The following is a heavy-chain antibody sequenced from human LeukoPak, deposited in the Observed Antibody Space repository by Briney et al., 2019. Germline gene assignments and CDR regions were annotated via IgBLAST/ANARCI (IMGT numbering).Heavy chain of an antibody. V-gene: IGHV1-24*01. CDR3: ATRFLEWLLSDY. Sequence: ASVKVSCKVSGYILTELSMHWVRQAPGKGLEWMGGFDPEDGETIYAQKFQGRVTMTEDTSTDTAYMELSSLRSEDTAVYYCATRFLEWLLSDYWGQGTLVTVSS. D-gene: IGHD3-3*01. J-gene: IGHJ4*02. CDR2: FDPEDGET. CDR1: GYILTELS.